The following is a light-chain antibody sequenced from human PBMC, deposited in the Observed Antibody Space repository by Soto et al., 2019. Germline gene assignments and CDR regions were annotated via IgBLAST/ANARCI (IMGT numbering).Light chain of an antibody. CDR3: QQYSNRVWT. CDR1: QSVSRN. V-gene: IGKV3-15*01. Sequence: EIVMTQSPATLSASPGERTTLSCRASQSVSRNVAWYQQNPGQAPRLLIHDASTRSTGISVRSSGSRSGTEFILTIRRLQSEDFAVYYCQQYSNRVWTFGEGTKVEIK. J-gene: IGKJ1*01. CDR2: DAS.